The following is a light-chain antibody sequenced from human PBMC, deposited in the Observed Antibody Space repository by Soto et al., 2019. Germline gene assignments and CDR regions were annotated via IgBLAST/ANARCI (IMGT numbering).Light chain of an antibody. Sequence: EIVMTQSPATLSVSPGERVTLSCRASQSVTSDLVWYQQRPGQAPRLLIYGASTRATGIPARFSGSGSGTEFTLTISSLQSEDFAVYYRQQDNTWYPFGQGTKL. CDR1: QSVTSD. CDR2: GAS. CDR3: QQDNTWYP. V-gene: IGKV3-15*01. J-gene: IGKJ2*01.